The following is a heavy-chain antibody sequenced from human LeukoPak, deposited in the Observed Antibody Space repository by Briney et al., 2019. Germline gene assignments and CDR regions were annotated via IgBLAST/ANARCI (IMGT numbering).Heavy chain of an antibody. J-gene: IGHJ4*02. V-gene: IGHV3-48*03. Sequence: GGSLRLSCAASGFTFSSYQMNWVRQAPGKGLEWVSYVSSSGSTKYYADSVKGRFTISRDNAKNSLYLQMNSLRAEDTAVYYCASDAVRGDRFDYWGQGTLVTVSS. D-gene: IGHD3-10*01. CDR3: ASDAVRGDRFDY. CDR2: VSSSGSTK. CDR1: GFTFSSYQ.